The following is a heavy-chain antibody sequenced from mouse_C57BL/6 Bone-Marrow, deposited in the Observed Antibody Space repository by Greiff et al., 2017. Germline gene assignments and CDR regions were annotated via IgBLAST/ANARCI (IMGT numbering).Heavy chain of an antibody. CDR3: ATHYYYGSSYEDY. CDR2: INPGSGGT. Sequence: QVHVKQSGAELVRPGTSVKVSCKASGYAFTNYLIEWVKQRPGQGLEWIGVINPGSGGTNYNEKFKGKAPLTADKSSSTAYLQLSSLTSEAAAVFVCATHYYYGSSYEDYWGQGTTLTVSS. J-gene: IGHJ2*01. D-gene: IGHD1-1*01. V-gene: IGHV1-54*01. CDR1: GYAFTNYL.